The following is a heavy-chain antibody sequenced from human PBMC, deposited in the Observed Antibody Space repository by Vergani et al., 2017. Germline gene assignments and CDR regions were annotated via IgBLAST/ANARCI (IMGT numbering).Heavy chain of an antibody. CDR1: GGSISSSSYY. Sequence: QLQLQESGPGLVKPSETLSLTCTVSGGSISSSSYYWGWIRQPPGKGLEWIGSIYYSGSTYYNPSLKSRVTISVDTSKNQFSLKLSSVTAADTAVYYCARGGYCSSTSCYTSDAFDIWGQGTMVTVSS. CDR3: ARGGYCSSTSCYTSDAFDI. J-gene: IGHJ3*02. CDR2: IYYSGST. D-gene: IGHD2-2*02. V-gene: IGHV4-39*07.